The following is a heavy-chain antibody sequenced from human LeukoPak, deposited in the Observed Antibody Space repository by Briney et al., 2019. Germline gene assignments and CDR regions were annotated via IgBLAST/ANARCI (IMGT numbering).Heavy chain of an antibody. Sequence: GGSLRLSCAASGFTFDNYAIHGVRHAPGKGLEWVSLISGDGGSTYYADSMKGRFTISRDNSKNSLYLQMNSLRTEDTALYYCARDSQEFFQHWGQGTLVTVSS. CDR3: ARDSQEFFQH. CDR2: ISGDGGST. J-gene: IGHJ1*01. CDR1: GFTFDNYA. V-gene: IGHV3-43*02.